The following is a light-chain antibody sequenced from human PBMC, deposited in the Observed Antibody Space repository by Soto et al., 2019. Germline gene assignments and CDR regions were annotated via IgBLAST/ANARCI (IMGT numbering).Light chain of an antibody. J-gene: IGKJ1*01. CDR3: QPYKSYSRT. CDR2: KPS. V-gene: IGKV1-5*03. CDR1: QSISSL. Sequence: DIQMTQSPYTLSASVGHRVTITCRASQSISSLLAWYQQKPGKAPNLLIYKPSSLESGVQSRFSGSGTGTEFTLTISRLQPEDFATVSCQPYKSYSRTVGRGTNVDI.